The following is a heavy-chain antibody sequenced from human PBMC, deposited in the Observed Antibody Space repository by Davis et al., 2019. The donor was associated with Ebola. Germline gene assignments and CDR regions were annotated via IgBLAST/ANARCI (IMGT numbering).Heavy chain of an antibody. V-gene: IGHV3-30-3*01. CDR1: GLTFSSYA. CDR3: ARESEALDV. Sequence: GESLKISCEASGLTFSSYAMHWVRQAPGKGLEWVAVISYDGSNKYYADSVKGRFTISRDNSKNALYLQMNSLRAEETAVYYCARESEALDVWGQGTTVTVSS. J-gene: IGHJ6*02. CDR2: ISYDGSNK.